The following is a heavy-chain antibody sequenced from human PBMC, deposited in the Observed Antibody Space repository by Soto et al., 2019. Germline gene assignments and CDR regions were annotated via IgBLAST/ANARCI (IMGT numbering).Heavy chain of an antibody. Sequence: SETLSLTCTVSGGSISSGGYYWSWIRQHPGKGLEWIGYIYYSGSTYYNPSLKSRVTISVDTSKNQFSLKLSSVTAADTAVYYCARDRGSSSWYRGEENYYYYGMDVWGQGTTVTVSS. CDR1: GGSISSGGYY. CDR2: IYYSGST. V-gene: IGHV4-31*03. D-gene: IGHD6-13*01. CDR3: ARDRGSSSWYRGEENYYYYGMDV. J-gene: IGHJ6*02.